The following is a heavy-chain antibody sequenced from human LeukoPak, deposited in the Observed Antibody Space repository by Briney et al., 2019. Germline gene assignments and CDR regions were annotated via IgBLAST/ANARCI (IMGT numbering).Heavy chain of an antibody. CDR1: GYTFTGYY. CDR2: INPNSGGT. J-gene: IGHJ6*02. CDR3: ARDLIAVAPYPYYYYGMDV. D-gene: IGHD6-19*01. Sequence: ASVKVSCKASGYTFTGYYMHWVRQPPGQGLEWMGWINPNSGGTNYAQKFQGRVTTTRDTSISTAYMELSRLRSDDTAVYYCARDLIAVAPYPYYYYGMDVWGQGTTVTVSS. V-gene: IGHV1-2*02.